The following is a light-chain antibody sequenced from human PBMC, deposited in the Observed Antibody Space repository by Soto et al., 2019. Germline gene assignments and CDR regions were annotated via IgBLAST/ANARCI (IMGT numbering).Light chain of an antibody. CDR1: QSVSSY. CDR3: QQRSNWPPYT. CDR2: DAS. Sequence: EIVLTQSPATLSLSPGERATLSCRASQSVSSYLAWYQQKPGQAPRLLIYDASNSATGIPDRFSCSGSGTDFTLAISSLKPEDFAVYYCQQRSNWPPYTFGPGTKLEIK. J-gene: IGKJ2*01. V-gene: IGKV3-11*01.